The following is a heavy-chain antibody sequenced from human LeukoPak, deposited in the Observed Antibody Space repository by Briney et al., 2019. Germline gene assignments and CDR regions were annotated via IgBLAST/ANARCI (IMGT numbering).Heavy chain of an antibody. CDR3: ARDRVGWDWFDP. J-gene: IGHJ5*02. CDR1: GGSISSFF. CDR2: IYYTGRT. D-gene: IGHD1-26*01. Sequence: SETLSLTCTVSGGSISSFFWSWIRQPPGKRLEWIGSIYYTGRTNYSPSLKSRVTISVDRSENQFSLKLNSVTAADTAVYYCARDRVGWDWFDPWGQGTLVTVSS. V-gene: IGHV4-59*01.